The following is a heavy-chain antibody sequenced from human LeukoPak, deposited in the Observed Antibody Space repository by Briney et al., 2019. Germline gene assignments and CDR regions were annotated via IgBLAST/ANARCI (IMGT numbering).Heavy chain of an antibody. Sequence: GASVKVSCKASGYTFTSYGISWVRQAPGRGLEWMGWISAYNGNTNYAQKLQGRVTMTTDTSTSTAYMELRSLRSDDTAVYYCARLGYCSGGSCYLYYYYGMDVWGQGTTVTVSS. V-gene: IGHV1-18*01. J-gene: IGHJ6*02. CDR1: GYTFTSYG. CDR2: ISAYNGNT. CDR3: ARLGYCSGGSCYLYYYYGMDV. D-gene: IGHD2-15*01.